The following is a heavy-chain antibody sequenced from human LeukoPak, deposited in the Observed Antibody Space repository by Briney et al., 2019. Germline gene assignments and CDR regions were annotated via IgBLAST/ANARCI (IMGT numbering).Heavy chain of an antibody. V-gene: IGHV1-69*05. J-gene: IGHJ6*03. CDR2: IIPIFGTA. Sequence: ASVKVSCKASGGTFSSYAISWVRQAPGQGLEWMGGIIPIFGTANYAQKFQGRVTITTDESTSTAYMELSSLRSEDTAVYYCARGRLGVRGVHPSGGFYYYYYMDVWGKGTTVTVSS. CDR3: ARGRLGVRGVHPSGGFYYYYYMDV. CDR1: GGTFSSYA. D-gene: IGHD3-10*01.